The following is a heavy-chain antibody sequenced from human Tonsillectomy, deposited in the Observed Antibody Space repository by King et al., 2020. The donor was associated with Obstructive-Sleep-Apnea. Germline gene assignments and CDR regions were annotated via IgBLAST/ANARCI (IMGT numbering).Heavy chain of an antibody. V-gene: IGHV3-74*01. CDR3: ASLTTLLKDGAFDI. CDR1: EFTFSSYW. Sequence: VQLVESGGGLVQPGGSLRLSCAASEFTFSSYWMRWVRQAPGKGLVWVSRVNSDGSSTSYADSVKGRFTISRDNAKNTLYLQMNSLRAEDTAVYYCASLTTLLKDGAFDIWGQGTMVTVSS. D-gene: IGHD1-26*01. J-gene: IGHJ3*02. CDR2: VNSDGSST.